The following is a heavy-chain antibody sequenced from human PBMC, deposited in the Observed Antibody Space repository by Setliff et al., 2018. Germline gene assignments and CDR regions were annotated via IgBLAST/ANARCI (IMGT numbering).Heavy chain of an antibody. D-gene: IGHD6-6*01. CDR1: GGTFSDYY. CDR3: ARGRNVAARLLDT. J-gene: IGHJ5*02. V-gene: IGHV4-34*01. CDR2: INHRETT. Sequence: PSETLSLTCTTYGGTFSDYYWTWIRQSPGKGLEWIGEINHRETTNYNPSLNSRVTISVDPSKNQFSLTMSSVTAADAAVYYCARGRNVAARLLDTCGQGSRVTVSS.